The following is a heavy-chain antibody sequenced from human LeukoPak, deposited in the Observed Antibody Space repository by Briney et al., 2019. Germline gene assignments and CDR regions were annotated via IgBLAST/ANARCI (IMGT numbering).Heavy chain of an antibody. V-gene: IGHV1-46*01. Sequence: ASVKVSCKASGYTFTSYYMHWVRQAPGQGLEWMGIVNPSGGSTAYAQKFQGRVTMTRDTSTNTVYMELSSLRYEDTAVYYCARDPDQCFGSGSYFDYWGQGTLVTVSS. CDR3: ARDPDQCFGSGSYFDY. CDR2: VNPSGGST. J-gene: IGHJ4*02. CDR1: GYTFTSYY. D-gene: IGHD3-10*01.